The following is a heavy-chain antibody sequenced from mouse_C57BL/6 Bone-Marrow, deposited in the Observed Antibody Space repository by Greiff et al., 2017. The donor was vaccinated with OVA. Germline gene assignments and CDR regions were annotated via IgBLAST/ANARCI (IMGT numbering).Heavy chain of an antibody. D-gene: IGHD1-1*01. Sequence: VQLQQSGAELAKPGASVKLSCKASGYTFTSYWMHWVKQRPGQGLEWIGYINPSSGYTKSNQKFKDKATLTADKSSSTAYMQLCSLTYEDSAVYYCARGSSSPCAYRGEETLVTVSA. CDR1: GYTFTSYW. J-gene: IGHJ3*01. CDR3: ARGSSSPCAY. V-gene: IGHV1-7*01. CDR2: INPSSGYT.